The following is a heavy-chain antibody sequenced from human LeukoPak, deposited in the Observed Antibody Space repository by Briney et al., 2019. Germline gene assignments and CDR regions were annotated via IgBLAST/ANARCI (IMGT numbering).Heavy chain of an antibody. D-gene: IGHD5-18*01. CDR3: AKDGGEYSYGPNYFDY. CDR2: ISGHGGST. J-gene: IGHJ4*02. CDR1: GLTFTSYA. Sequence: GGSLRPSSAASGLTFTSYATSGVREGPRRGVEWVSAISGHGGSTYYGVSVKGRFTISRDNSKNTLYLQMNSLRAEGTAVYYCAKDGGEYSYGPNYFDYWGQGTLVTVSS. V-gene: IGHV3-23*01.